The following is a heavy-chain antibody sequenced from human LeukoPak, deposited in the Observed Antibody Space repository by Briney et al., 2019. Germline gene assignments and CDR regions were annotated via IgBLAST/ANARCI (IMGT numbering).Heavy chain of an antibody. J-gene: IGHJ4*02. D-gene: IGHD6-13*01. V-gene: IGHV2-70*11. CDR2: IDWDDDK. CDR3: ARIWYSSRAFDY. Sequence: SGPTLVNPTQTLTLTCTFSGFSLSTSGMCVSWIRQPPGKALEWLSRIDWDDDKYYSTSLKTRLTISTDTSKNQVVLTMTNMDPVDTATYYCARIWYSSRAFDYWGQGTLVTVSS. CDR1: GFSLSTSGMC.